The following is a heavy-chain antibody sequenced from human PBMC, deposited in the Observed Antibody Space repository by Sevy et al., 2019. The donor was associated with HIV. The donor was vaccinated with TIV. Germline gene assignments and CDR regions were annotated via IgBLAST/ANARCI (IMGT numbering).Heavy chain of an antibody. J-gene: IGHJ4*02. CDR2: VYIGGST. Sequence: SETLSLTCTVSGGSISGNTYYWGWIRQPPGKGLEWIGNVYIGGSTYYNPSLKSRLTIWVDTSRNQFSLKLRSVTAADTADYYCARLTNSGWYKIDYWGQGTLVTVSS. CDR1: GGSISGNTYY. CDR3: ARLTNSGWYKIDY. D-gene: IGHD6-19*01. V-gene: IGHV4-39*01.